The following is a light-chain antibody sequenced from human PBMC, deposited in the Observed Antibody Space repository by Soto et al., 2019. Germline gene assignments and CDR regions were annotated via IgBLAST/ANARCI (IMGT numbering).Light chain of an antibody. J-gene: IGLJ1*01. V-gene: IGLV2-14*03. CDR3: CSSAPESTYV. CDR2: DVY. CDR1: SSDVGAFNY. Sequence: QSALTQPTSVSGSPGQSITISCTGTSSDVGAFNYVSWYQQHPGKAPKLMIYDVYDRPSGVSYRFSGSKSGNTASLTISGLQGEDEADYFCCSSAPESTYVFGSGTKVTVL.